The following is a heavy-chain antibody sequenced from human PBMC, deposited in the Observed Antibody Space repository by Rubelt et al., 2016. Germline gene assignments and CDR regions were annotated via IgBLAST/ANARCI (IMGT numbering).Heavy chain of an antibody. Sequence: EVQLVESGGGLVQPGGSLRLSCAASGFTFSSCEMNWVRQAPGKGLEWVSYISSSGSTIYYADSVKGRFTISRDNAKNSLYLSMNGLRAEDTAVYYCAFPGYSYGTSDYWGQGTLVTVSS. CDR3: AFPGYSYGTSDY. J-gene: IGHJ4*02. D-gene: IGHD5-18*01. CDR2: ISSSGSTI. V-gene: IGHV3-48*03. CDR1: GFTFSSCE.